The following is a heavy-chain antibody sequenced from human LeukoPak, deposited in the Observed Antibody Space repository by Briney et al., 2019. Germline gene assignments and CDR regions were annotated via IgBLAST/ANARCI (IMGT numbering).Heavy chain of an antibody. Sequence: PGGSLRLSCAASGFSFSDAWMSWVRQIPGKGLEWVANIKQDGSEKYYVDSVKGRFTISRDNAKNSLYLQMNSLRAEDTAVYYCARAAFRYSSGWGYPTNFDYWGQGTLVTVSS. D-gene: IGHD6-19*01. CDR3: ARAAFRYSSGWGYPTNFDY. CDR1: GFSFSDAW. V-gene: IGHV3-7*01. J-gene: IGHJ4*02. CDR2: IKQDGSEK.